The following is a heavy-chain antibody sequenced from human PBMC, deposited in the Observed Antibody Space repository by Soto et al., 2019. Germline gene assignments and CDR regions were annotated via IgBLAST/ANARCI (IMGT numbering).Heavy chain of an antibody. CDR2: ISAYNGNT. V-gene: IGHV1-18*01. J-gene: IGHJ6*02. CDR1: VYPFTSYG. Sequence: SVKIACKAPVYPFTSYGISWVRQAPGQGLEWMGWISAYNGNTNYAQKLQGRVTMTTDTSTSTAYMELRSLRSEDTAVYYCARGFGAARFLEWYRGYYYYGMDVWGQGTTVTVSS. CDR3: ARGFGAARFLEWYRGYYYYGMDV. D-gene: IGHD3-3*01.